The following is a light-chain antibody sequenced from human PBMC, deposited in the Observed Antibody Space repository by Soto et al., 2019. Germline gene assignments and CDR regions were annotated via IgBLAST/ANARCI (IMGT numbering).Light chain of an antibody. CDR3: QTWGTGIVV. CDR1: SGHSSYA. Sequence: QSVLTQSASASASLGASVKLTCTLSSGHSSYAIAWHQQQPEKGPRYLMKLNSDGSHSRGDGIPDRFSVSSSGAERYLPISSLQSEDEADYYCQTWGTGIVVFGGGTKLTVL. V-gene: IGLV4-69*01. J-gene: IGLJ2*01. CDR2: LNSDGSH.